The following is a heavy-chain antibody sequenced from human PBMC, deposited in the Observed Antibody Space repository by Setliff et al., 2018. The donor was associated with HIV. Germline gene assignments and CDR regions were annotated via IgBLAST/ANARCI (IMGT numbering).Heavy chain of an antibody. J-gene: IGHJ3*02. CDR3: ARCNSSGPRYGFDI. D-gene: IGHD6-19*01. CDR1: GYTFVSDY. CDR2: INPSGGST. Sequence: ASVKVSCKASGYTFVSDYIHWVRQAPGQGPEWMGIINPSGGSTNYAQKFQGRVAMTRDTSTSTAYMDLRSLRSDDTAVYYCARCNSSGPRYGFDIWGQGTMVTVSS. V-gene: IGHV1-46*01.